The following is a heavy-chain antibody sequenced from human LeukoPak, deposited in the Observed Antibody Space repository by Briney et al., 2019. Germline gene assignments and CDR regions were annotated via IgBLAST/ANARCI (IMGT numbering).Heavy chain of an antibody. D-gene: IGHD3-3*01. V-gene: IGHV4-59*08. J-gene: IGHJ4*02. Sequence: SETLSHTCTVSGGSSSSYYWSWIRQPPGKGLEWIGYIYYSGSTNYNPSLKSRVTMSIDTSNNHFSLKLNSVTAADTAVYYCASHPGVVTPFESGGQGTRVTVSS. CDR2: IYYSGST. CDR3: ASHPGVVTPFES. CDR1: GGSSSSYY.